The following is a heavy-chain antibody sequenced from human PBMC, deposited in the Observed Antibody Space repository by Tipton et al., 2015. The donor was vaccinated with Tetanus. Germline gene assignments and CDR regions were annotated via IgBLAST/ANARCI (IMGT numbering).Heavy chain of an antibody. J-gene: IGHJ4*02. D-gene: IGHD1-26*01. V-gene: IGHV3-21*01. CDR1: GFTFSSYS. Sequence: SLRLSCAASGFTFSSYSMNWVRQAPGKGLEWVSSISSSSSYIYYADSVKGRFTISRDNAKNSLYLQMNSLRAEDTAVYYCAREYSGSYYFDYWGQGTLVPVSS. CDR2: ISSSSSYI. CDR3: AREYSGSYYFDY.